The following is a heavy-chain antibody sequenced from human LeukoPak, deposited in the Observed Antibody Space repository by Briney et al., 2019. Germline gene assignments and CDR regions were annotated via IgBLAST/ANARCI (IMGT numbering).Heavy chain of an antibody. J-gene: IGHJ4*02. Sequence: GGSLRLSCAASGFTFSRIAMRWVRQAPGKGLEWVSVIYSGGSTHYADSVKGRFTISRDNSKNTLYLQMNSLRAEDTAVYYCARDRPHYDSLTGYPADWGQGTLVTVSS. CDR3: ARDRPHYDSLTGYPAD. V-gene: IGHV3-66*01. CDR1: GFTFSRIA. CDR2: IYSGGST. D-gene: IGHD3-9*01.